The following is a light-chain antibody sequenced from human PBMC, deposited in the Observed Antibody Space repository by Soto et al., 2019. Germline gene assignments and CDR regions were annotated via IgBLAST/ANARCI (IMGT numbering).Light chain of an antibody. V-gene: IGLV2-14*01. CDR1: SSDVGGYNS. J-gene: IGLJ3*02. CDR2: EVS. CDR3: SSYTSTGAWV. Sequence: QSVLTQPASVSGSPGQSITISCTGTSSDVGGYNSVSWFQQHPGKAPQLIIYEVSNRPSGVSNRFSGSKSGNTASLTISGLQAEDETDYYCSSYTSTGAWVFGGGTKLTVL.